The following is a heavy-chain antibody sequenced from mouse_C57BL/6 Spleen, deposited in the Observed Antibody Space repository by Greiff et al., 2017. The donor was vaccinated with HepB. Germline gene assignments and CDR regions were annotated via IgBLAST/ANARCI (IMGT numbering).Heavy chain of an antibody. CDR3: ARGGLRLYAMDY. CDR2: IDPSDSYT. V-gene: IGHV1-50*01. D-gene: IGHD2-4*01. J-gene: IGHJ4*01. CDR1: GYTFTSYW. Sequence: QVQLKQPGAELVKPGASVKLSCKASGYTFTSYWMQWVKQRPGQGLEWIGEIDPSDSYTNYNQKFKGKATLTVDTSSSTAYMQLSSLTSEDSAVYYCARGGLRLYAMDYWGQGTSVTVSS.